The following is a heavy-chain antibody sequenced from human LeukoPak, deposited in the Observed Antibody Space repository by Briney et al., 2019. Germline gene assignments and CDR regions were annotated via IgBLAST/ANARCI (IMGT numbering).Heavy chain of an antibody. CDR3: ARDGEYFCSGGSCYSGETSTWFDP. Sequence: ASVKVTCKASGYTFTGYYMHWVRQAPGQGLEWMGWINPNSGGTNYAQKFQGRVTMTRDTSISTAYMELSRLRSEDTAVYYCARDGEYFCSGGSCYSGETSTWFDPWGQGTLVTVSS. D-gene: IGHD2-15*01. V-gene: IGHV1-2*02. CDR1: GYTFTGYY. J-gene: IGHJ5*02. CDR2: INPNSGGT.